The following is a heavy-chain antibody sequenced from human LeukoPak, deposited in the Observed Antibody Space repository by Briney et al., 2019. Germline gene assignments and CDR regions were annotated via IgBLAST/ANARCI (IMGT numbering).Heavy chain of an antibody. CDR1: GYSFTSYW. D-gene: IGHD3-22*01. CDR3: ARRGYYDSSGYYFGNY. Sequence: GESLKISCKGSGYSFTSYWIGWVRPMPGKGLEWMGIIYPGDSDTRYSPSFQGQVTISADKSISTAYLQWSSLKASDTAMYYCARRGYYDSSGYYFGNYWGQGTLVTVSS. CDR2: IYPGDSDT. V-gene: IGHV5-51*01. J-gene: IGHJ4*02.